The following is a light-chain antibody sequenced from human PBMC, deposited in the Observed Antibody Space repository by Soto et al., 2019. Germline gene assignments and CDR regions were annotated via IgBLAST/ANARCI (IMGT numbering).Light chain of an antibody. J-gene: IGKJ1*01. V-gene: IGKV3-20*01. CDR2: AAS. CDR1: QSVDSNS. CDR3: QQYGASPLT. Sequence: EIVLTQSPGTLSLSPGERATLSCRASQSVDSNSLAWYRQKPGQAPILLIYAASSRVSGIRDRYSGSGSGTDFTLTISRLEPEDSAVFYCQQYGASPLTFGQGTRVEIK.